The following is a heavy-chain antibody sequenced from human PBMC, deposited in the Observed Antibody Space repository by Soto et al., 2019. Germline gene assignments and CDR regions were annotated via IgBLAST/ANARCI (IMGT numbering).Heavy chain of an antibody. CDR3: ARGEYNWNCGTTDYYYYYGMDV. CDR1: GDSVSSNSAA. J-gene: IGHJ6*02. Sequence: PSQTLSLTCAISGDSVSSNSAAWNWIRQSPSRGLEWLGRTYYRSKWYNDYAVSVKSRITINPDTSKNQFSLQLNSVTPEDTAVYYCARGEYNWNCGTTDYYYYYGMDVWGQGTTVTVSS. V-gene: IGHV6-1*01. CDR2: TYYRSKWYN. D-gene: IGHD1-7*01.